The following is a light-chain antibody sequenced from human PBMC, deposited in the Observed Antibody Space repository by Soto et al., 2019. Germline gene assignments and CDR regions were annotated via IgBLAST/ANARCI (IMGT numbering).Light chain of an antibody. J-gene: IGKJ1*01. CDR1: QTISSSY. CDR2: GPS. V-gene: IGKV3-20*01. Sequence: EIVLTQSPGTLSLSPGEAATLSCRASQTISSSYLAWYQQKPGQAPRLLIYGPSSRATGIPDRFSSSGSGTDFTLTISRLEPEDFAVYYCQHYTSSPWAFGQGTKVEIK. CDR3: QHYTSSPWA.